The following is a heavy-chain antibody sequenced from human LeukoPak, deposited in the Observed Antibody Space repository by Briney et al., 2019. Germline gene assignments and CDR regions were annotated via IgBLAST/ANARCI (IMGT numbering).Heavy chain of an antibody. J-gene: IGHJ4*02. V-gene: IGHV3-23*01. D-gene: IGHD6-19*01. CDR1: GFTFRSYA. CDR3: AKNGYSSGWYRGDYFDY. CDR2: ISGSGDNT. Sequence: PAGGSLRLSCAASGFTFRSYAMSWVRQAPGKGLEWVSGISGSGDNTYYADSVKGRFTISRDNSKNTLYLQMNSLGAEDTAVYYCAKNGYSSGWYRGDYFDYWGQGTLGTVSS.